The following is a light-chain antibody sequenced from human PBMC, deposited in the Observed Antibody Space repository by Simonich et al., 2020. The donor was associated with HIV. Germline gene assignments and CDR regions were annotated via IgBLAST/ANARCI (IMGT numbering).Light chain of an antibody. CDR3: QQRSSWLIT. J-gene: IGKJ5*01. CDR2: DAS. CDR1: QSVSSY. V-gene: IGKV3-11*01. Sequence: EIGLTQSPATLSLSPGERATLPCKASQSVSSYLSWYQQKPGQAPRLLIYDASTRATDIPARFSGSWSGTDFTLTISSLEPEDFAVYYCQQRSSWLITFGQWTRLGIK.